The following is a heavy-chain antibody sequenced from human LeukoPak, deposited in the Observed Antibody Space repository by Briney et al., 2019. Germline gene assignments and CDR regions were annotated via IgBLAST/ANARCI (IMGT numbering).Heavy chain of an antibody. CDR2: ISNDGRDK. Sequence: GGSLRLSCAASGFPFSRYAMHWVRQPPGKGLEWVAVISNDGRDKYYADSVKGRFIISRDTSKNTLFLQLDSLRAEGTAVYYCATYNHAWGSYNKFDSWGQGTLVTVSS. D-gene: IGHD3-10*01. V-gene: IGHV3-30-3*01. CDR3: ATYNHAWGSYNKFDS. J-gene: IGHJ4*02. CDR1: GFPFSRYA.